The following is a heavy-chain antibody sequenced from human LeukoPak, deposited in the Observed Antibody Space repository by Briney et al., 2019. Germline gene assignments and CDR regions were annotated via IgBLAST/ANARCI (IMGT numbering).Heavy chain of an antibody. D-gene: IGHD1-14*01. CDR1: GFMFTNFA. Sequence: GGSLRLSCAASGFMFTNFAFHWVRQAPGKGPEWVATVSYDGKYEFYSDSAKGRFSISRNDSDNTVHLQMHSLRPEDSAVLYCAKVREPLYYYAVDAWGQGTKVTVSS. CDR2: VSYDGKYE. V-gene: IGHV3-30*18. CDR3: AKVREPLYYYAVDA. J-gene: IGHJ6*02.